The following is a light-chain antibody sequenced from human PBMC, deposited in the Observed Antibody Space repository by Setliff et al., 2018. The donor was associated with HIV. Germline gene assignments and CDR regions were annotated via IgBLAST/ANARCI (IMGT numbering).Light chain of an antibody. CDR1: SSDVGGHDY. CDR2: NVS. V-gene: IGLV2-14*03. Sequence: ALTQPASVSGSPGRSITISCTATSSDVGGHDYVSWYQQHPVKAPKVIIYNVSNRPSGVSDRFSGSKSAYTASLSISRLQAADEAYYYCSSYTTNNTLVFGGGTK. CDR3: SSYTTNNTLV. J-gene: IGLJ3*02.